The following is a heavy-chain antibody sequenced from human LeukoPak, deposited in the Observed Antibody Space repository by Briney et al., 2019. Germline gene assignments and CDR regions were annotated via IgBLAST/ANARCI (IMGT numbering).Heavy chain of an antibody. CDR2: IYYSGSS. J-gene: IGHJ4*02. D-gene: IGHD5-24*01. Sequence: SETLSLTCTVSGGSVSSSSYYWGWIRQHPGKGLEWIGYIYYSGSSYYNPSLRSRVTISVDTSKNHFSLKLSSVTAADTAVYYCARNRDGYNSFDYWGQGTLVTVSS. CDR3: ARNRDGYNSFDY. V-gene: IGHV4-31*03. CDR1: GGSVSSSSYY.